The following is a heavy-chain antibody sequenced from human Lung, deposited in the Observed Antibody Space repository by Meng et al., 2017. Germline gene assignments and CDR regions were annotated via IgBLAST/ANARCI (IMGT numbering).Heavy chain of an antibody. D-gene: IGHD2-15*01. V-gene: IGHV4-30-2*01. CDR1: GGSISSGAYS. CDR3: ARSGYCSDSSCYGSFDS. Sequence: QLQLQESGSGLVKPSQTLSLTCAVSGGSISSGAYSWSWIRPPPGKGLEWIGYISHNGSTYYNPSLKNRVTISVDRSKNQFSLRLTSVTTADTAVYSCARSGYCSDSSCYGSFDSWGQGTLVTVSS. J-gene: IGHJ4*02. CDR2: ISHNGST.